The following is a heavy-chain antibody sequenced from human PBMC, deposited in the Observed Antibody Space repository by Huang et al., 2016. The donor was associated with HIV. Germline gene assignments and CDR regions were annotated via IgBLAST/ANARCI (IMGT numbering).Heavy chain of an antibody. Sequence: QVQLVESGGGVVQPGRSLRLSCAASGFTFSSYAMHWVRQAPGKGLEWVAVISNDGSNKYYADSVKGRFTISRDNSKNTLYLQMNSLRAEDTAVYYCARGSRSNGVSSFDYWGQGTLVTVSS. V-gene: IGHV3-30-3*01. CDR3: ARGSRSNGVSSFDY. CDR1: GFTFSSYA. J-gene: IGHJ4*02. CDR2: ISNDGSNK. D-gene: IGHD2-8*01.